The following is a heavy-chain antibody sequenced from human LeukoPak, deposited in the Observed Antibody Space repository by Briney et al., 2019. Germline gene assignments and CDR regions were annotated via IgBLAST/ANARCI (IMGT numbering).Heavy chain of an antibody. CDR1: GGSFSGYY. V-gene: IGHV4-34*01. D-gene: IGHD6-13*01. J-gene: IGHJ4*02. CDR3: ARMLPGIAAP. Sequence: SETLSLTCAVYGGSFSGYYWSWIRQPPGKGLEWIGEINHSGSTNYNPSLKSRVTTSVDTSKNQFSLKLSSVTAADTAVYYCARMLPGIAAPWGQGTLVTVSS. CDR2: INHSGST.